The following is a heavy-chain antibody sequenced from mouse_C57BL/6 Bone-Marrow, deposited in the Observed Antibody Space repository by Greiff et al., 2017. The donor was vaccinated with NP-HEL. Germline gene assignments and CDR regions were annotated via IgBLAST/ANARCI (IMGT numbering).Heavy chain of an antibody. CDR1: GFTFSSYG. CDR2: LSSGGSYT. V-gene: IGHV5-6*02. CDR3: ANTDYAMDY. J-gene: IGHJ4*01. D-gene: IGHD1-1*01. Sequence: EVMLVESGGDLVKPGGSLKLSCAASGFTFSSYGMSWVRQTPDKRLEWVATLSSGGSYTYYPDSVKGRFTISRDNAKNTLYLQMSSLKSEDTAMYYCANTDYAMDYWGQGTSVTVSS.